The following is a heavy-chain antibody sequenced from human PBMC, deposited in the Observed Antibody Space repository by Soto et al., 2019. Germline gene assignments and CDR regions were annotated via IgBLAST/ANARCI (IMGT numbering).Heavy chain of an antibody. V-gene: IGHV3-49*03. CDR3: IGSFPF. J-gene: IGHJ4*02. D-gene: IGHD3-10*01. CDR1: GFPFGNFL. CDR2: IRSQPYGGTA. Sequence: GGSLRLSCTASGFPFGNFLMSWFRQAPGKGMEWVGFIRSQPYGGTAEYAASVRGRFTISRDDSKGIAYPQMNSLQTEDSGVYYCIGSFPFWGQGTLVTVSS.